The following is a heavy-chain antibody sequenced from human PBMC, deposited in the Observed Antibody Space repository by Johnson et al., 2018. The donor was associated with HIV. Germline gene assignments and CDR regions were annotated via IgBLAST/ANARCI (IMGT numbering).Heavy chain of an antibody. CDR1: GFTFSDYY. Sequence: QVQLVESGGGLAKPAWSPRLSCAASGFTFSDYYMSWIRQAPGKGLEWVSYISSSGSTIYYADSVKGRFTISRDNTKNSLYLQMNSLRAEDTALYYCARDSTPWGGDYVGYAFDIWGRGTMVTVSS. CDR3: ARDSTPWGGDYVGYAFDI. CDR2: ISSSGSTI. J-gene: IGHJ3*02. D-gene: IGHD4-17*01. V-gene: IGHV3-11*04.